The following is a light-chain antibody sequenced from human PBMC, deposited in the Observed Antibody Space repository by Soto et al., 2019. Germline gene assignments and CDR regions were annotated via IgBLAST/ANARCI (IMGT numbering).Light chain of an antibody. V-gene: IGKV2-30*02. CDR3: MQGTHWPIT. CDR2: KVS. Sequence: DVWMTQSPRSLPVTLGQPASISCRSNQSLVHSDGIAYFSWFQQRPGRSPRRLIYKVSNRDSGVPARFSGSGSGTDFALKISRVEAEDVGVYYCMQGTHWPITCGQGKRREI. J-gene: IGKJ5*01. CDR1: QSLVHSDGIAY.